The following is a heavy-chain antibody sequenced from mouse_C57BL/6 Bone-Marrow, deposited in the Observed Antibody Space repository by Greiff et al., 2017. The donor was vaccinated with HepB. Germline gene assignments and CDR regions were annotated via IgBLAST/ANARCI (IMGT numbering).Heavy chain of an antibody. CDR3: ARPGGYFFDY. CDR2: ISSGSSTM. J-gene: IGHJ2*01. D-gene: IGHD2-3*01. Sequence: EVQGVESGGGLVKPGGSLKLSCAASGFTFSDYGMHWVRQAPEKGLEWVAYISSGSSTMYYADTVKGRFTISRDNAKNTLFLQMTSLRSEDTAMYYCARPGGYFFDYWGQGTTLTVSS. V-gene: IGHV5-17*01. CDR1: GFTFSDYG.